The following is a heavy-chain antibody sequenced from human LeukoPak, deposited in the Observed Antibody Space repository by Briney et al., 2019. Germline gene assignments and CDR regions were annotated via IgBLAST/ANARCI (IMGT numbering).Heavy chain of an antibody. CDR2: ISYDGSNK. CDR3: AKDRMVRGVTEPDY. D-gene: IGHD3-10*01. J-gene: IGHJ4*02. V-gene: IGHV3-30*04. CDR1: GFTFSSYA. Sequence: GRSLRLSCAASGFTFSSYAMHWVRQAPGKGLEWVAVISYDGSNKYYADSVKGRFTISRDNSKNTLYLQMNSLRAEDTAVYYCAKDRMVRGVTEPDYWGQGTLVTVSS.